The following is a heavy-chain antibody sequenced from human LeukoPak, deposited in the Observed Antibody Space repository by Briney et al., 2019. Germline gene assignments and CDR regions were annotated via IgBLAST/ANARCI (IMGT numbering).Heavy chain of an antibody. CDR1: SGSISSTSYY. J-gene: IGHJ4*02. Sequence: PSETLSLTCTASSGSISSTSYYWGWIRQPPGRGLEWIGYIYYSGSTYYNPSLKSRVTISVDTSKNQFSLKLSSVTAADTAVYYCARLTGATLGSPYYFDYWGQGTLVTVSS. V-gene: IGHV4-31*03. D-gene: IGHD7-27*01. CDR3: ARLTGATLGSPYYFDY. CDR2: IYYSGST.